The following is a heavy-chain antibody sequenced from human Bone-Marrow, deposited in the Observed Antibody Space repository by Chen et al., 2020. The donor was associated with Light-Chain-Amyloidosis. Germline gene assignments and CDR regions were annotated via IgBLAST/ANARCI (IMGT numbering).Heavy chain of an antibody. CDR3: ARDRVVRFLGPGFDI. CDR1: GFTLSSYG. D-gene: IGHD3-3*01. CDR2: IWYDGSNK. Sequence: QVQLVESGGGVVQPGRSVRLSCAASGFTLSSYGMHWVRQAPGKGLEWVAVIWYDGSNKYYADSVKCRFTISRDNSKNTLYLQMNSLRAEDTAVYYCARDRVVRFLGPGFDIWGQGTMVTVSS. J-gene: IGHJ3*02. V-gene: IGHV3-33*01.